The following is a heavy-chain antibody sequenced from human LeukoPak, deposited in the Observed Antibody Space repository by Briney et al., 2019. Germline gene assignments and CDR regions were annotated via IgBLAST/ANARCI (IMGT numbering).Heavy chain of an antibody. CDR2: IRYDGSNK. Sequence: GGSLRLSCAAPGFTFSSYDMHWVRQAPGKGLEWVAFIRYDGSNKYYADSVKGRFTISRDNSKNTLYLQMNSLRAEDTAVYYCAKGGYSYGINNWFDPWGQGTLVTVSS. D-gene: IGHD5-18*01. J-gene: IGHJ5*02. V-gene: IGHV3-30*02. CDR3: AKGGYSYGINNWFDP. CDR1: GFTFSSYD.